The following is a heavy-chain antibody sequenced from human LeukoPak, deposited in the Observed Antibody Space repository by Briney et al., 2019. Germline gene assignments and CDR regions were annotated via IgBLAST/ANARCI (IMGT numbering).Heavy chain of an antibody. V-gene: IGHV4-59*08. CDR2: IFYSGST. CDR3: ARHSSYYYGMDV. D-gene: IGHD2-2*01. CDR1: GGTMHTYY. Sequence: SETLSLTCTASGGTMHTYYMSWVRQTPGKGLEWIGYIFYSGSTNYTPSLKSRVTISIDTSKNQFSLKLSSVTAADTAFYYCARHSSYYYGMDVWGQGTTVTVSS. J-gene: IGHJ6*02.